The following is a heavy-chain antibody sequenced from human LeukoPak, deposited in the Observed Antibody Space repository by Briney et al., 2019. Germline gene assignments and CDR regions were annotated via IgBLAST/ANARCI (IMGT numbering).Heavy chain of an antibody. CDR3: ARDGGLGNNWFDP. D-gene: IGHD3-16*01. V-gene: IGHV3-74*01. CDR1: GFTFTSYW. CDR2: VNSDESRT. Sequence: GRSLRLSCAASGFTFTSYWMHWVRQAPGKGLVWVSRVNSDESRTSYVDSVKGRFTISRDNAKNTLYLQMNSLRVEDTAVYYCARDGGLGNNWFDPWGQGALVTVSS. J-gene: IGHJ5*01.